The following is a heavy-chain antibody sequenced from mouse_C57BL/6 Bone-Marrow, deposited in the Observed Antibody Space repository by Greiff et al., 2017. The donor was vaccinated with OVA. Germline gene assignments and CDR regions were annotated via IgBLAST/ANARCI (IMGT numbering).Heavy chain of an antibody. CDR2: INPNYGTT. Sequence: VQLQQSGAELARPGASVKISCKASGYSFTDYNMNWVKQSNGKSLEWIGVINPNYGTTSYNQKFKGKATLTVDQSSSTGYMQLNSLTSEDSAVYYCARPTYGNYEGWYFDVWGTGTTVTVSS. CDR1: GYSFTDYN. D-gene: IGHD2-1*01. V-gene: IGHV1-39*01. J-gene: IGHJ1*03. CDR3: ARPTYGNYEGWYFDV.